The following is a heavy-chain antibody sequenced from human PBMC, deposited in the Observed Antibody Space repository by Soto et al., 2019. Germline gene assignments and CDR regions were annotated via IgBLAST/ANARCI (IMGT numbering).Heavy chain of an antibody. Sequence: SVKVSCKASGGTFRSYSISWVRQAPGQGLEWMGGIIPIFDITDYAQKFQGRVTITADESTSTAYMELSSLGSDDTAVYYCARPDEGGYSSNHHYYYALDVWGQGTTVTVSS. CDR3: ARPDEGGYSSNHHYYYALDV. V-gene: IGHV1-69*13. J-gene: IGHJ6*02. CDR1: GGTFRSYS. CDR2: IIPIFDIT. D-gene: IGHD3-22*01.